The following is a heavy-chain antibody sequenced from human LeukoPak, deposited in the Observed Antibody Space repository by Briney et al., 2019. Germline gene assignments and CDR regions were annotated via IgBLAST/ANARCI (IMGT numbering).Heavy chain of an antibody. CDR2: ISAYNGNT. D-gene: IGHD3-10*01. Sequence: ASVRVSCKASGYTFTSYGISWVRRAPGQGLEWMGWISAYNGNTNYAQKLQGRVTMTTDTSTSTAYMELRSLRSDDTAVYYCARAQGWFGDPLMDVWGKGTTVTVSS. CDR1: GYTFTSYG. J-gene: IGHJ6*04. V-gene: IGHV1-18*01. CDR3: ARAQGWFGDPLMDV.